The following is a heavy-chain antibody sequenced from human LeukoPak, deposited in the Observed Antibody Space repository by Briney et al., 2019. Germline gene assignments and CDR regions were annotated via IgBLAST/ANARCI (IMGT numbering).Heavy chain of an antibody. V-gene: IGHV1-69*06. Sequence: ASVKVSCKASGGTFSSYAINWVRQASGQGLEWTGGIIPIFGTANYAQKFQGRVTITADKSTSTAYMELSSLRSEDTAVYYCAAYSGSRTYHAFDIWGQGTMVTVSS. CDR2: IIPIFGTA. CDR3: AAYSGSRTYHAFDI. D-gene: IGHD1-26*01. J-gene: IGHJ3*02. CDR1: GGTFSSYA.